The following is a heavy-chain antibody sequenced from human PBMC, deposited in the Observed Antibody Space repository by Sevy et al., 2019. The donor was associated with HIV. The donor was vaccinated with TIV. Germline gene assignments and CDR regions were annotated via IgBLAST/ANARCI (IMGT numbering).Heavy chain of an antibody. D-gene: IGHD2-2*01. CDR3: ARLCTGFIYYYYYGMDV. V-gene: IGHV3-7*01. CDR2: IKQDGSEK. Sequence: GGSLRLSCAASGFAFISSWMTWVRQAPGKGLEWVANIKQDGSEKYYVDFLKGRFTISRDNAKNSLYLQMNSLRAEDTAVYYCARLCTGFIYYYYYGMDVWGQGTTVTVSS. CDR1: GFAFISSW. J-gene: IGHJ6*02.